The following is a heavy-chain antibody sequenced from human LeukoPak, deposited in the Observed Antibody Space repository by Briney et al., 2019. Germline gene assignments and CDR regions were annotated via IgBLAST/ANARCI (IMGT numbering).Heavy chain of an antibody. CDR3: ARGGYDFWSGYSVPRY. D-gene: IGHD3-3*01. V-gene: IGHV1-2*02. Sequence: ASVKVPCKASGYTFTGYYMHWVRQAPGQGLEWMGWINPNSGGTNYAQKFQGRVTMTRDTSISTAYMELSRLRSDDTAVYYCARGGYDFWSGYSVPRYWGQGTLVTVSS. CDR2: INPNSGGT. CDR1: GYTFTGYY. J-gene: IGHJ4*02.